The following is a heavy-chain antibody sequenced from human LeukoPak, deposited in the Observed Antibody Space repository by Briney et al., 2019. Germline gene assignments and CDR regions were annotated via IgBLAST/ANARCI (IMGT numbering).Heavy chain of an antibody. CDR2: ISGRGGGT. CDR1: VFTFSRYA. Sequence: PGGSLRLSRAASVFTFSRYAISCVPQAPAKGLEGVSAISGRGGGTHYADSVKGRFTISRDDSKNTMYLQMNSLRAEDMAVYYCAKDHKHISMIVVVITYFDYWGQGTLVSVSS. V-gene: IGHV3-23*01. CDR3: AKDHKHISMIVVVITYFDY. J-gene: IGHJ4*02. D-gene: IGHD3-22*01.